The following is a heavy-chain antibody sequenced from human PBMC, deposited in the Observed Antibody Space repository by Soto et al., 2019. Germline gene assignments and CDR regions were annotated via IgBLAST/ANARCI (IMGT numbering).Heavy chain of an antibody. CDR2: ISYDGSNK. CDR3: AKVARLAGDY. V-gene: IGHV3-30*18. J-gene: IGHJ4*02. D-gene: IGHD2-15*01. CDR1: GFTFSSYG. Sequence: GGSLGLSCAASGFTFSSYGMHWVRQAPGKGLEWVAVISYDGSNKYYADSVKGRFTISRDNSKNTLYLQMNSLRAEDTAVYYCAKVARLAGDYWGQGTLVTVSS.